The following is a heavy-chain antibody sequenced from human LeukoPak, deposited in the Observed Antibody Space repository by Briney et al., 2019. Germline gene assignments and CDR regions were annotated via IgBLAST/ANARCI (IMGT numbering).Heavy chain of an antibody. Sequence: ASVKVSCKASGYTFTGYYMHWVRQAPGQGLEWMGRINPNSGGTNYAQKFQDRVTMTRDTSISTAYMELSRLRSDDTAVYYCARDSSSWYSYYYYMDVWGKGTTVTVSS. J-gene: IGHJ6*03. CDR2: INPNSGGT. CDR3: ARDSSSWYSYYYYMDV. CDR1: GYTFTGYY. V-gene: IGHV1-2*06. D-gene: IGHD6-13*01.